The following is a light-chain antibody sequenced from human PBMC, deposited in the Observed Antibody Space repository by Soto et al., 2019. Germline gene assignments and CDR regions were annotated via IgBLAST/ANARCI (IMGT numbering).Light chain of an antibody. CDR1: SSDVGAYNL. CDR2: EVS. CDR3: ASLTTTNFV. Sequence: QSVLTQPASVSGSPGQSITISCTGTSSDVGAYNLVSWCQHHPDKAPKLMISEVSNRPSGVSDRFSGSKSGNTASLTISGLQAEDEDDYYCASLTTTNFVFGTGTKVTVL. J-gene: IGLJ1*01. V-gene: IGLV2-14*01.